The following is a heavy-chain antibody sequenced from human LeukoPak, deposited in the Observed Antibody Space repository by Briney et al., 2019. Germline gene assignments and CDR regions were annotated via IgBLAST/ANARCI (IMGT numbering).Heavy chain of an antibody. CDR3: ARVLYSSSSVWFDP. Sequence: GGSLRLSCAASGFTFSSYSMNWVRQAPGKGLEWVSSISSSSSYIYYADSVKGRFTISRDNAKNSLYPQMNSLRAEDTAVYYCARVLYSSSSVWFDPWGQGTLVTVSS. J-gene: IGHJ5*02. D-gene: IGHD6-13*01. CDR1: GFTFSSYS. V-gene: IGHV3-21*01. CDR2: ISSSSSYI.